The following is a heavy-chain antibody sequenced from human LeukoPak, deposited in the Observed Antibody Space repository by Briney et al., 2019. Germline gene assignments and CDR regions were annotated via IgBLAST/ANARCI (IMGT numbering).Heavy chain of an antibody. D-gene: IGHD3-22*01. CDR3: ARADSSGYYYPNYFDY. J-gene: IGHJ4*02. V-gene: IGHV3-11*04. CDR2: ISSSGATT. Sequence: PGGSLRLSCAASGFSCSDYYMSWIRQAPGKGLQWISCISSSGATTYYADSVKGRFTISRDNAKNSLYLQMNSLRAEDTAVYYCARADSSGYYYPNYFDYWGQGTLVTVSS. CDR1: GFSCSDYY.